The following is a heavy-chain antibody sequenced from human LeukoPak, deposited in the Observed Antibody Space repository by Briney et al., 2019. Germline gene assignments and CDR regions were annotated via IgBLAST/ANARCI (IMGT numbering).Heavy chain of an antibody. J-gene: IGHJ6*02. D-gene: IGHD4-17*01. Sequence: ASVKVSCKASGGTFSSYAISWVRQAPGQGLEWMGRIIPILGIANYAQKFQGRVTITADKSTSTAYMELSSLRSEDTAVCYCARERSDYGYYYYGMDVWGQGTTVTVSS. CDR2: IIPILGIA. V-gene: IGHV1-69*04. CDR3: ARERSDYGYYYYGMDV. CDR1: GGTFSSYA.